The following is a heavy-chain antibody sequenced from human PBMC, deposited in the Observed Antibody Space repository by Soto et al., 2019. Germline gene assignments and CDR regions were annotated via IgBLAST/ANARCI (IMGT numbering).Heavy chain of an antibody. J-gene: IGHJ6*02. Sequence: SVKVSCKASGGTFSSYAISWVRQAPGQGLEWMGGIIPIFGTANYAQKFQGRVTITADESTSTAYMELSSLRSEETAVYYCARGPYYDILTGSPYYYYYGMDVWGQGTTVTVSS. CDR1: GGTFSSYA. CDR2: IIPIFGTA. CDR3: ARGPYYDILTGSPYYYYYGMDV. D-gene: IGHD3-9*01. V-gene: IGHV1-69*13.